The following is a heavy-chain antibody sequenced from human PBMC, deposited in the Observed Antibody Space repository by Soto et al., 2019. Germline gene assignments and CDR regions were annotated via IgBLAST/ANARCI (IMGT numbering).Heavy chain of an antibody. J-gene: IGHJ6*02. Sequence: QVQLVQSGAEVKKPGSSVKVSCKASGGTFSSYTISWVRQAPGQGLEWMGRIIPILGIANYAQKFQGRVTITADKSTSTGYMELSSLISEDTAVYYCARTTTCGAYYYYGMDVWGQGTTVTVSS. V-gene: IGHV1-69*02. CDR3: ARTTTCGAYYYYGMDV. D-gene: IGHD3-16*01. CDR2: IIPILGIA. CDR1: GGTFSSYT.